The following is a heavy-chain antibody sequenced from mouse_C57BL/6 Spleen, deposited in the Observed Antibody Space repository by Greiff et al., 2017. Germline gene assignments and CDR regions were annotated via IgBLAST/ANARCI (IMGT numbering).Heavy chain of an antibody. J-gene: IGHJ2*01. V-gene: IGHV1-47*01. CDR3: TRRGDYVNFDY. Sequence: VQLQQSGAELVKPGASVKMSCKASGYTFTTYPIEWMKQNHGKSLEWIGNFHPYNDDTKYNEKFTGKATLTVEKSSSTVYLERSRLTSDASADYCGTRRGDYVNFDYWGQGTTLTVSS. CDR2: FHPYNDDT. CDR1: GYTFTTYP. D-gene: IGHD1-1*02.